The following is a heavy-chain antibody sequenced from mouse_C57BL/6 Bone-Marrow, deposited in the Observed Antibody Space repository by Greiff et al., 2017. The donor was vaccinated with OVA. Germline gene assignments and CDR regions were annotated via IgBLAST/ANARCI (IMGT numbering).Heavy chain of an antibody. D-gene: IGHD1-1*01. CDR3: ASTVHWYFDV. CDR2: IYPGDGDT. J-gene: IGHJ1*03. V-gene: IGHV1-80*01. Sequence: VKLMESGAELVKPGASVKISCKASGYAFSSYWMNWVKQRPGKGLEWIGQIYPGDGDTNYNGKFKGKATLTADKSSSTAYMQLSSLTSEDSAVYFCASTVHWYFDVWGTGTTVTVSS. CDR1: GYAFSSYW.